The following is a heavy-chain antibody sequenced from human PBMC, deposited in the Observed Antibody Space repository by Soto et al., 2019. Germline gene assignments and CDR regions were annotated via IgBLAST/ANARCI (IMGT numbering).Heavy chain of an antibody. CDR2: LNPRNGQT. D-gene: IGHD5-18*01. Sequence: QGQLVQSGAEVKKPGASVKVSCQTSGYNFSAYYFNWVRQAAGQGPEWMGWLNPRNGQTGYVQKFRGRVTMTRDTSIATVYLELSRLTSEDTAFYFCARETDTSMVDYWGQGTLVTVSS. CDR1: GYNFSAYY. CDR3: ARETDTSMVDY. V-gene: IGHV1-8*01. J-gene: IGHJ4*02.